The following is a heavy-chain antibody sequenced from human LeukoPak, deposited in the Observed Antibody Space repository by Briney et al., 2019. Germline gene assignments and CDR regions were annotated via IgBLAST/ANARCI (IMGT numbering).Heavy chain of an antibody. V-gene: IGHV3-23*01. D-gene: IGHD1-26*01. CDR2: ISGSGGGT. CDR1: GFTFNSCA. J-gene: IGHJ4*02. CDR3: AKDLGRYRNNYFDY. Sequence: GGSLRLSCAASGFTFNSCAMSWIRQAPEEGLEWVATISGSGGGTYYADSVKGRFTISRDDSKNTLYLQMNSLRAEDTAVYYCAKDLGRYRNNYFDYWGQGTLVTVSS.